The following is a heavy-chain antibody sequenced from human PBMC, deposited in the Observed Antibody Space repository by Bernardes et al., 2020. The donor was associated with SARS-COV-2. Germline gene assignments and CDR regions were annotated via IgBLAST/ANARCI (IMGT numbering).Heavy chain of an antibody. CDR2: IYWDDDK. V-gene: IGHV2-5*02. CDR3: AHRGPLVWFGAGWFDP. J-gene: IGHJ5*02. Sequence: SGPTLVKPTQTLTLTCTFSGFSLSTSGVGVGWIRQPPGKALEWLALIYWDDDKRYSPSLKSRLTITKDTSKNQVVLTMTNMDPVDTATYYCAHRGPLVWFGAGWFDPWGQGTLVTVSS. CDR1: GFSLSTSGVG. D-gene: IGHD3-10*01.